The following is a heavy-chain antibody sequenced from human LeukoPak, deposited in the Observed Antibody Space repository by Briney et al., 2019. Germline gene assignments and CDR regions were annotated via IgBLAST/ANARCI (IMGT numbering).Heavy chain of an antibody. CDR3: ARGDGYWGYYGMDV. D-gene: IGHD5-24*01. Sequence: SETLSLTCNVSRGSITSYSWTWIRQPVGKGLEWIGRIFVDGRTNYNPSLKSRVTLSIDTSKNQFSLKLSSVTAADTAVYYCARGDGYWGYYGMDVWGQGTTVTVSS. V-gene: IGHV4-4*07. CDR2: IFVDGRT. J-gene: IGHJ6*02. CDR1: RGSITSYS.